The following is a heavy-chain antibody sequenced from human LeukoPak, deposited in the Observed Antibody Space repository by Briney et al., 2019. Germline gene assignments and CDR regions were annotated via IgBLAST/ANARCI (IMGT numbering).Heavy chain of an antibody. CDR1: GDSISSSSYY. CDR2: IYYSGST. V-gene: IGHV4-39*01. J-gene: IGHJ6*03. Sequence: SETLSLTCTVSGDSISSSSYYWDWIRQPPGKGLEWIGSIYYSGSTYYNPSLKSRVTISVDTSKNQFSLKLSSVTAADTAVYYCARGSRDLVSQYYYYYMDVWGKGTTVTVSS. D-gene: IGHD2-8*01. CDR3: ARGSRDLVSQYYYYYMDV.